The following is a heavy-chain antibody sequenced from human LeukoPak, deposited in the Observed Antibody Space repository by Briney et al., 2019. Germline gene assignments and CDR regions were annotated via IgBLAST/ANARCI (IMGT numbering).Heavy chain of an antibody. D-gene: IGHD3-3*01. J-gene: IGHJ6*03. V-gene: IGHV3-48*01. CDR1: GFTFNVYS. CDR3: ARGVRDILSGYYTDYYFYYMDV. Sequence: GGSLRLSCAASGFTFNVYSMNWVRQAPGKGLEWVSFISSSLDSSMCYADSVKGRFTISRDNAKNSLYLQMNSLRAEDTAVYYCARGVRDILSGYYTDYYFYYMDVWGKGTTVTVSS. CDR2: ISSSLDSSM.